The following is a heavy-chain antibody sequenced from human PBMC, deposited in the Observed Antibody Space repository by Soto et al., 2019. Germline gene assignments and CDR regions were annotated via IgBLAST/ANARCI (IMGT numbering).Heavy chain of an antibody. CDR2: INHSGST. CDR3: ARVSKEGTTVTTLGGDAFDI. V-gene: IGHV4-34*01. J-gene: IGHJ3*02. D-gene: IGHD4-17*01. CDR1: GGSFSGYY. Sequence: PSETLSLTCAVYGGSFSGYYWSWIRQPPGKGLEWIGEINHSGSTNYNPSLKSRVTISVDTSKNQFSLKLSSVTAADTAVYYCARVSKEGTTVTTLGGDAFDIWGQGTMVTVSS.